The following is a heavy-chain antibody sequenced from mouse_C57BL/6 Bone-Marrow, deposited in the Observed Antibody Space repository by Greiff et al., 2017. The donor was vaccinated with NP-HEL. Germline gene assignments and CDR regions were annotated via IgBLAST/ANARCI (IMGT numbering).Heavy chain of an antibody. CDR1: GFSFTSYG. CDR3: AKNGAMDY. Sequence: QVQLQQSGPGLVQPSQSLSITCTVSGFSFTSYGVHWVRQSPGKGLEWLGVVWRGGSTDYNEAFMSRLSITKDNSKNQVFCKMNSLQADETAIYDCAKNGAMDYGGQGTSATVSS. V-gene: IGHV2-5*01. J-gene: IGHJ4*01. CDR2: VWRGGST.